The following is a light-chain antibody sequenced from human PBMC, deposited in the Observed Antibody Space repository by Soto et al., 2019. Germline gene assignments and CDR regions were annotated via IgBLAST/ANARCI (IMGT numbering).Light chain of an antibody. V-gene: IGKV1-39*01. CDR3: QQSYSTPPT. Sequence: DIPMTQSPSSLSASVGDRVTITCRASQSISSYLNWYQQKPGKAPKLLIYAASSLQSGVPSRFSGSGSGTDFTLTISSLQPEDFATYYWQQSYSTPPTFGQGTKLEMK. CDR2: AAS. CDR1: QSISSY. J-gene: IGKJ2*01.